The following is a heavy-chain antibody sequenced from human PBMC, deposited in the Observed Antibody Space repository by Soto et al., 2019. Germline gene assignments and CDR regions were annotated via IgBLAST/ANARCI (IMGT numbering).Heavy chain of an antibody. Sequence: SETLSLTCTVDSISTYYWNWIRQTPGKGLEWIGYIYYLGRTNYNRSLKSRVTISIDMSKNQFSLRLNSVTAADTAVYYCARDPAGATHLDYWGQGALVTVSS. CDR3: ARDPAGATHLDY. V-gene: IGHV4-59*01. J-gene: IGHJ4*02. D-gene: IGHD1-26*01. CDR2: IYYLGRT. CDR1: DSISTYY.